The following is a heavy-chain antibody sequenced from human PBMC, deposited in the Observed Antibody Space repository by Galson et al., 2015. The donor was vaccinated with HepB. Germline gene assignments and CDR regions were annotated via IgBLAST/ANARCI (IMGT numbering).Heavy chain of an antibody. Sequence: SLRLSCAASGFTFSNAWMSWVRQAPGKGLEWVGRIKSKTDGGTTDYAAPVKGRFTISRDDSKNTLYLQMNSLKTEDTAVYYCTTDDYGDYVPFDYWGQGTLVTVSS. D-gene: IGHD4-17*01. J-gene: IGHJ4*02. V-gene: IGHV3-15*01. CDR2: IKSKTDGGTT. CDR3: TTDDYGDYVPFDY. CDR1: GFTFSNAW.